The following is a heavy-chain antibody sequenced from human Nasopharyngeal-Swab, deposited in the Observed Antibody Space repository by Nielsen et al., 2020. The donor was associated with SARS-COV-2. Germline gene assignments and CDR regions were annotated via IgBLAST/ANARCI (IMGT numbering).Heavy chain of an antibody. J-gene: IGHJ6*03. CDR3: ARDPTPLNYYYYYMDV. V-gene: IGHV4-30-4*01. CDR2: IYYSGST. Sequence: WRRQPPGKGLEWIGYIYYSGSTYYNPSLKSRVTISVDTSKNQFSLKLSSVTAADTAVYYCARDPTPLNYYYYYMDVWGKGTTVTVSS.